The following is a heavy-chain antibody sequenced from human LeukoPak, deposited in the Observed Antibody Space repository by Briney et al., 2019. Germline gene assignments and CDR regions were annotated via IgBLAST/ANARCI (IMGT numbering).Heavy chain of an antibody. CDR1: GFTFSSYE. CDR2: ISSNGSTI. Sequence: PGGSLRLSCAASGFTFSSYEMDWVRQAPGKGLEWVSYISSNGSTIYYADSVKGRFTISRDNAKNSLYLQMNSLRAEDTAVYYCARPPAARRGDYWGQGTLVTVSS. J-gene: IGHJ4*02. D-gene: IGHD6-6*01. V-gene: IGHV3-48*03. CDR3: ARPPAARRGDY.